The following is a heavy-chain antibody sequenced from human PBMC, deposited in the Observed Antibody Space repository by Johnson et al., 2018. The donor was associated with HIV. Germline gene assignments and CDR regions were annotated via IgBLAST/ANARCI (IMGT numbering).Heavy chain of an antibody. CDR2: ISWNRGSI. D-gene: IGHD1-26*01. CDR1: GFTFDDYA. CDR3: ATFGGGSFHAFDI. Sequence: VQLVESGGGLVQPGRSLRLSCAASGFTFDDYAMHWVRQAPGKGLEWVSGISWNRGSIGYVDALKGRFTISRDNAKNSLYLQMNSLRAEDTAVYYCATFGGGSFHAFDIWGQGTMVTVSS. V-gene: IGHV3-9*01. J-gene: IGHJ3*02.